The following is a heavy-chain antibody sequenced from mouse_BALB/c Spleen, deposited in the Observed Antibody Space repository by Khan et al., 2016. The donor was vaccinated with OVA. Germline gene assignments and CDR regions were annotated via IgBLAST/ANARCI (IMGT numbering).Heavy chain of an antibody. CDR1: GFSLNNYS. CDR3: ARRGYDYGRGALFAY. J-gene: IGHJ3*01. CDR2: IWSAGST. D-gene: IGHD2-4*01. V-gene: IGHV2-2*02. Sequence: VELVESGPGLVQPSQSLSITCTVSGFSLNNYSVHWVRQSPGKGLEWLGVIWSAGSTDYNAAFISRLTISKDNSRSQVFFKMNSLQPNDTAIYYGARRGYDYGRGALFAYWGQGTLVTVSA.